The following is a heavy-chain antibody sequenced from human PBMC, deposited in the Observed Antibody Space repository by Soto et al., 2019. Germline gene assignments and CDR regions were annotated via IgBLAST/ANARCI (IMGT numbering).Heavy chain of an antibody. CDR3: AKTRGDTFDY. D-gene: IGHD2-21*01. CDR1: GGSISSYY. Sequence: VPLSLTWSVSGGSISSYYGSWIRQPPGKGLEWIGYIYYSGSTNYNPSLKSRVTISVDTSKNQFSLKLSSVTAADTAVYYCAKTRGDTFDYWGQGTLVNVSS. V-gene: IGHV4-59*08. J-gene: IGHJ4*02. CDR2: IYYSGST.